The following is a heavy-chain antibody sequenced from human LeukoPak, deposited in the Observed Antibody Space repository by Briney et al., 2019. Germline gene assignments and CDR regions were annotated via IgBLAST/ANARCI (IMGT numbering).Heavy chain of an antibody. CDR3: ARVSSKTMVRALITKKNYYYYYMDV. J-gene: IGHJ6*03. V-gene: IGHV3-7*01. CDR2: IKQDGSEK. D-gene: IGHD3-10*01. Sequence: PGGSLRLSCAASGFTFSSYWMSWVRQAPGKGLEGVANIKQDGSEKYYVDSVKGRFTISRDNAKNSLYLQMNSLRAEDTAMYYCARVSSKTMVRALITKKNYYYYYMDVWGKGTTVTISS. CDR1: GFTFSSYW.